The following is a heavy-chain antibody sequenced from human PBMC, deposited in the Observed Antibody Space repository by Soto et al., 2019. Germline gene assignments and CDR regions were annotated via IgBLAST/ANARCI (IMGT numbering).Heavy chain of an antibody. J-gene: IGHJ6*02. CDR2: ISAYNGNT. D-gene: IGHD3-3*01. CDR3: ARDTGQDFWSGYESLYYYYYGMDV. V-gene: IGHV1-18*01. CDR1: GYTFTSYG. Sequence: ASVKVSCKASGYTFTSYGISWVRQAPGQGLEWMGWISAYNGNTNYAQKLQGRVTMTTDTSTSTAYMELRSLRSDDTAVYYCARDTGQDFWSGYESLYYYYYGMDVWGQGTTVTVSS.